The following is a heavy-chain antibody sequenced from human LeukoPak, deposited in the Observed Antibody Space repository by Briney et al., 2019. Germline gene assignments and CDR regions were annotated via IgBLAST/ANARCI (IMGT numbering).Heavy chain of an antibody. D-gene: IGHD1-26*01. CDR2: IIPILGIA. J-gene: IGHJ4*02. V-gene: IGHV1-69*04. CDR1: GGTFSSYA. Sequence: SVKVSCKASGGTFSSYAISWVRQAPGQGLEWMGRIIPILGIANYAQKFQGRVTITADKSTSTAYMELSSLRSEDAAVYYCASIVGARNRPYYFDYWGQGTLVTVSS. CDR3: ASIVGARNRPYYFDY.